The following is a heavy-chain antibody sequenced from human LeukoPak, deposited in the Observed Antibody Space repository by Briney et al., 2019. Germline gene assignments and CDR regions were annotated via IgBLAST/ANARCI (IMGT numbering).Heavy chain of an antibody. CDR1: GGSIGGHY. V-gene: IGHV4-59*08. Sequence: SETLSLTCTVSGGSIGGHYWSWIRQPPGKGLEWIGYIYYSGSTDYNPSLKSRVTIFVDTSKSQFSLKLSSVTAADTAVYYCARSSMFRGVTVDYWGQGTLVTVSS. J-gene: IGHJ4*02. CDR3: ARSSMFRGVTVDY. D-gene: IGHD3-10*01. CDR2: IYYSGST.